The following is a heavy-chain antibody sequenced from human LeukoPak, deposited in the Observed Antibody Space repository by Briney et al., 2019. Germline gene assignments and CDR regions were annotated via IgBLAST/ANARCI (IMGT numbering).Heavy chain of an antibody. CDR2: IWYDGSNK. CDR1: GFTFSSYG. V-gene: IGHV3-33*01. J-gene: IGHJ4*02. D-gene: IGHD2-15*01. Sequence: GWSPRLSCAASGFTFSSYGMHWVRQAPGKGLEWVAVIWYDGSNKYYADSVKGRFTISRDNSKNTLYLQMNSLRAEDTAVYYCARDRVYCSGGSCDPYFDYWGQGTLVTVSS. CDR3: ARDRVYCSGGSCDPYFDY.